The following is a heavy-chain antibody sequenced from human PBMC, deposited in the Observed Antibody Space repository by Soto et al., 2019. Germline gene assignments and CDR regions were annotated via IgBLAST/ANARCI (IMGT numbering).Heavy chain of an antibody. J-gene: IGHJ4*02. CDR2: INPNSGGT. Sequence: ASVKVSCKASGYTFTGYYMHWVRQAPGQGLEWMGWINPNSGGTNYAQKFQGWVTMTRDTSISTAYMELSRLRSDDTAVYYCAINSAAGRDRRSSSSPFDYWGQGTLVTVSS. D-gene: IGHD6-6*01. CDR3: AINSAAGRDRRSSSSPFDY. CDR1: GYTFTGYY. V-gene: IGHV1-2*04.